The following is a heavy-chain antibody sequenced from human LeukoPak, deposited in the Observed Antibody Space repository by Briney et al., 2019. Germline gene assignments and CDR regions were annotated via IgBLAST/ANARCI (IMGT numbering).Heavy chain of an antibody. CDR3: ARTPPNYYDSRGYYSHYDY. D-gene: IGHD3-22*01. CDR1: GFTFSSYS. V-gene: IGHV3-48*04. J-gene: IGHJ4*02. CDR2: ISSSTSTM. Sequence: PGGSLRLSCAASGFTFSSYSMNWVRQAPGKGLEWVSYISSSTSTMYYADSVKGRFTISRDNAKNSLYLQMNSLRAEDTAVYYCARTPPNYYDSRGYYSHYDYWGPGTLVTVSS.